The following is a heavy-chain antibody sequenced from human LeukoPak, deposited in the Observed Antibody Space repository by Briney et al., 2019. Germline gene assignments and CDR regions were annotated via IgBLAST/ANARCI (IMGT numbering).Heavy chain of an antibody. CDR3: ARALQTALYDFWSGYHHIDFDY. CDR2: INPNSGGT. D-gene: IGHD3-3*01. V-gene: IGHV1-2*02. Sequence: GASVKVSCKASGYTFTGYYMHWVRQAPGQGLEWMGWINPNSGGTNYAQKFQGRVTMTRDTSISTAYMELSRLRSDDTAVYYCARALQTALYDFWSGYHHIDFDYWGQGTLVTVSS. CDR1: GYTFTGYY. J-gene: IGHJ4*02.